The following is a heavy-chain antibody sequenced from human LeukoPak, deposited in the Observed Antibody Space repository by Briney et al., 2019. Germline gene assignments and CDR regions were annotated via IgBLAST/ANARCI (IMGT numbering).Heavy chain of an antibody. CDR2: MNPNSGNT. Sequence: ASVKVSCKASGYTFTGYYMHWVRQATGQGLEWMGWMNPNSGNTGYAQKFQGRVTMTRNTSISTAYMELSSLRSEDTAVYYCARGRGPYGSGSYSDYWGQGTLVTVSS. V-gene: IGHV1-8*02. CDR1: GYTFTGYY. J-gene: IGHJ4*02. CDR3: ARGRGPYGSGSYSDY. D-gene: IGHD3-10*01.